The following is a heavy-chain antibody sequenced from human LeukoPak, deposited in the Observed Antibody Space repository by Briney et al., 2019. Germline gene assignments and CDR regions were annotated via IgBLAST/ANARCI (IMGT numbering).Heavy chain of an antibody. CDR2: INAGNGNT. J-gene: IGHJ1*01. Sequence: ASVKVSCKASGYTFTSYAMHWVRQAPGQRLEWMGWINAGNGNTKYSQKFQARVTITRDTSASTAYMELSSLRSEDTAVYYCARDLGPFYYDSSGYPGDFQHWGQGTLVTVSS. CDR1: GYTFTSYA. D-gene: IGHD3-22*01. CDR3: ARDLGPFYYDSSGYPGDFQH. V-gene: IGHV1-3*01.